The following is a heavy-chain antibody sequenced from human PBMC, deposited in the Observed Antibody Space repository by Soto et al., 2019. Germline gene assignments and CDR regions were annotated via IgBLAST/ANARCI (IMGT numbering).Heavy chain of an antibody. V-gene: IGHV3-53*01. CDR3: ARDLYCGGDCYLDY. J-gene: IGHJ4*02. CDR2: IYSGGST. D-gene: IGHD2-21*02. CDR1: GFTVSSNY. Sequence: EVQLVESGGGLIQPGGSLRLSCAASGFTVSSNYMSWVRQAPGKGLEWVSVIYSGGSTYYADSVKGRFTISRDNSKNPLYLQMNSLRAEDTAVYYCARDLYCGGDCYLDYWGQGTLVTVSS.